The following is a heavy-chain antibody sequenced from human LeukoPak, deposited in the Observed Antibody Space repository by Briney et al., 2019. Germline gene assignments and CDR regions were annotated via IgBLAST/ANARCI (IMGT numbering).Heavy chain of an antibody. CDR3: IISPYDLWNGYYLY. D-gene: IGHD3-3*01. CDR2: ISGDAVTS. J-gene: IGHJ4*02. V-gene: IGHV3-23*01. Sequence: PGGSLRLSCAASGFTFKNYAMNWVRQSPGQGLEWVSTISGDAVTSWYADSVKGRFTVSRDNAKKSLYLQMNSLRAEDTALYHCIISPYDLWNGYYLYWGQGALVTVSS. CDR1: GFTFKNYA.